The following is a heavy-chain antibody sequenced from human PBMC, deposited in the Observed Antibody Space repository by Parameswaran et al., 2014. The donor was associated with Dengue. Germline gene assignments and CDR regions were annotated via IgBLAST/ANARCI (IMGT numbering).Heavy chain of an antibody. CDR3: ARDKSFYSGLDV. CDR1: GYTFITYG. CDR2: INTYSGDT. D-gene: IGHD2/OR15-2a*01. V-gene: IGHV1-18*01. J-gene: IGHJ6*02. Sequence: ASVKVSCKTSGYTFITYGISWVRQAPGQGLEWMGWINTYSGDTNYAQKFQGRVTMTTDTSTSTAYMELTSLRSDDKAVYYCARDKSFYSGLDVWGQGTTVTVSS.